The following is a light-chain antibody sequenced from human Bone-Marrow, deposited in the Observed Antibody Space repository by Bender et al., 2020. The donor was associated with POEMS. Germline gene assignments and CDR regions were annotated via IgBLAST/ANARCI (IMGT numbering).Light chain of an antibody. CDR1: SSNIGTNY. Sequence: QSVLTQPPSASGTPGQRVTISCSGSSSNIGTNYVYWYQQLPGTAPRLLIYTNNERPSGVPDRFSGSKSGTSASLAITGLQSDDEAIYFCVAWEASLNGWVFGGGTKLTVL. CDR2: TNN. J-gene: IGLJ3*02. CDR3: VAWEASLNGWV. V-gene: IGLV1-47*02.